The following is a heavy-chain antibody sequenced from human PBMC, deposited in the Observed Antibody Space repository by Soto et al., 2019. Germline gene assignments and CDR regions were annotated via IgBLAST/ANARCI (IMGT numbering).Heavy chain of an antibody. J-gene: IGHJ6*02. CDR1: GFTFSSYS. CDR3: ARVGGVNYYYGMDV. D-gene: IGHD3-10*01. V-gene: IGHV3-21*01. CDR2: ISSSSSYI. Sequence: GGSLRLSCAASGFTFSSYSMNWVRQAPGKGLEWVSSISSSSSYIYYADSVKGRFTISRDNAKNSLYLQMNSLRAEDTAVYYCARVGGVNYYYGMDVWGQGTTVTVSS.